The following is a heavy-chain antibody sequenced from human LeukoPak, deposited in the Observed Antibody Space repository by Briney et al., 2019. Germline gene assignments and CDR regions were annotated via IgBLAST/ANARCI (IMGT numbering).Heavy chain of an antibody. V-gene: IGHV4-61*02. CDR1: GGSISSGSYY. CDR2: IYTSGST. J-gene: IGHJ4*02. D-gene: IGHD4-23*01. Sequence: TSQTLSLTCTVSGGSISSGSYYWSWIRQPAGKGLEWIGRIYTSGSTNYNPSLKSRVTISVDTSKNQFSLKLSSVTAADTAVYYCARYLGVQRWSQDYWGQGTLVTVSS. CDR3: ARYLGVQRWSQDY.